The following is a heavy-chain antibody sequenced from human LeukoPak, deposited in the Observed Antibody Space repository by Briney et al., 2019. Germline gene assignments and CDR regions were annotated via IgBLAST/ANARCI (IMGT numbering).Heavy chain of an antibody. J-gene: IGHJ3*02. V-gene: IGHV3-48*01. CDR2: ISGNSRSI. CDR3: ARDGGIFTPYAFDI. D-gene: IGHD3-16*01. Sequence: GGSLRLSCAASGFSFSTYSMNWVRQAPGKGLEWISYISGNSRSIYYADSVEGRFTISRDNAKNSLYLQMNSLRAEDTAVYYCARDGGIFTPYAFDIWGQGTMVTVSS. CDR1: GFSFSTYS.